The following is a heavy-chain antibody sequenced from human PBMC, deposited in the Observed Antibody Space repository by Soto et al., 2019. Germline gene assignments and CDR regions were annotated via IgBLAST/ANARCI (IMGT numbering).Heavy chain of an antibody. CDR2: IYFDGTT. J-gene: IGHJ4*02. CDR3: ATRTTVTTFDY. CDR1: GASVTRAGSY. V-gene: IGHV4-31*11. Sequence: QVQLQESGPGLVKPSQTLSLTCDVSGASVTRAGSYWGWIRQRPGQGLEWIGYIYFDGTTYYNPSLQSRVIISADTSRNQFPLSLSFLTAADTAVYYCATRTTVTTFDYWGQGTLVTVSS. D-gene: IGHD4-17*01.